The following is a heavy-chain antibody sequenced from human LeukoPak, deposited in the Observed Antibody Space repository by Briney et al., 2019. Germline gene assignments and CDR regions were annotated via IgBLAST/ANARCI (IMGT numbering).Heavy chain of an antibody. Sequence: GGSLRLSCVVSGVTVSSNYMSWVRQAPGKGLEWVANIKQDGSENYYVDSVKGRFTISRDNAKNSLYLQMNSLRAEDTAVYYCATSLTTASDTSAYGAFDVWGQGTMVTVSS. D-gene: IGHD3-22*01. V-gene: IGHV3-7*05. CDR1: GVTVSSNY. CDR2: IKQDGSEN. CDR3: ATSLTTASDTSAYGAFDV. J-gene: IGHJ3*01.